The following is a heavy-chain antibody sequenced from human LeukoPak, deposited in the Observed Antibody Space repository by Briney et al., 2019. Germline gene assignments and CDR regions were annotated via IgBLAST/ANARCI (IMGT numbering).Heavy chain of an antibody. CDR3: AREGSYYYDSSGYIGY. V-gene: IGHV3-74*01. CDR1: GFTFSSDW. Sequence: GGSLRLSCAASGFTFSSDWMHWVRQAPGKGLVWVSRINSDGSSTSYADSVKGRFTISRDNAKNTLYLQMNSLRAEDTAVYYCAREGSYYYDSSGYIGYWGQGTLVTVSS. CDR2: INSDGSST. D-gene: IGHD3-22*01. J-gene: IGHJ4*02.